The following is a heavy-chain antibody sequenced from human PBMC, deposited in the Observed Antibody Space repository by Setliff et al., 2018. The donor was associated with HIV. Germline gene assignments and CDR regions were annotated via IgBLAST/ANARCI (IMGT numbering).Heavy chain of an antibody. CDR3: ARHVPGTRDASDI. D-gene: IGHD3-10*02. Sequence: SETLSLTCTVSGGSITSSTYYWGWIRQSPRKGLEWIGTMYHSGPAYYNPSLKSRVTISVDTSKNPFSLTPTSVTAADTAVYYCARHVPGTRDASDIWGQGTMVTVSS. CDR2: MYHSGPA. V-gene: IGHV4-39*01. CDR1: GGSITSSTYY. J-gene: IGHJ3*02.